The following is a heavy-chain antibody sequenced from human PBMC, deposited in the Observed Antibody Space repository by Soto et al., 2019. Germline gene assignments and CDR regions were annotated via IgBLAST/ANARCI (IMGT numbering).Heavy chain of an antibody. D-gene: IGHD3-10*01. CDR1: GFTFSSYW. CDR3: AKRTSMSGNYYFDY. Sequence: GSLRLSCAASGFTFSSYWMHWVRQAPGKGLVWVSRINSDGSNISYADSVKGRFTISRDNAKNTPYLQMSSLRAEDTAVYYCAKRTSMSGNYYFDYWGQGTLVTVSS. V-gene: IGHV3-74*01. J-gene: IGHJ4*02. CDR2: INSDGSNI.